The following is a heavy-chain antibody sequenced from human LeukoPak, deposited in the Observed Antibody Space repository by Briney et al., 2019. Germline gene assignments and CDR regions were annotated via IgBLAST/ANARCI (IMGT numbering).Heavy chain of an antibody. CDR3: ARTHFDSLGWFDP. V-gene: IGHV4-39*07. D-gene: IGHD3-9*01. Sequence: EPSETLSLTCTVSGGSMRSSNFYWGWIRQAPGKGLEWIGNIYYTGSTYYNPSVKSRVTLSVDVSKNRFSLNLTSVTAADTALYFCARTHFDSLGWFDPWGQGIQVIVSS. CDR2: IYYTGST. J-gene: IGHJ5*02. CDR1: GGSMRSSNFY.